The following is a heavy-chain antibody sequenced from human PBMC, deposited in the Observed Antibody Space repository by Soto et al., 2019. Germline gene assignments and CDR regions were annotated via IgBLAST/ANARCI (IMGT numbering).Heavy chain of an antibody. CDR3: ARDPGYCSSTSCPIPFDY. V-gene: IGHV3-11*01. Sequence: LRLSCAASGFTFSDYYMSWIRQAPGKGLEWVSYISSSGSTIYYADSVKGRFTISRDNAKNSLYLQMNSLRAEDTAVYYCARDPGYCSSTSCPIPFDYWGQGTLVTVSS. CDR2: ISSSGSTI. D-gene: IGHD2-2*01. CDR1: GFTFSDYY. J-gene: IGHJ4*02.